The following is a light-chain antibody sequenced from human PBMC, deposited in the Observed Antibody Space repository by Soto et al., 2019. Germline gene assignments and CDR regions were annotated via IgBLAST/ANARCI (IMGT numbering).Light chain of an antibody. CDR3: SSYTSSYTVI. J-gene: IGLJ2*01. CDR2: EVS. Sequence: QSALTQPASVSGSPGQSITISCTGTSSDVGAYKYVSWYQQHPGKAPKLMIYEVSNRPSGVSSRFSGSKSGNTASLTISGLKAEDEADYYCSSYTSSYTVIFGGGTKLTVL. V-gene: IGLV2-14*01. CDR1: SSDVGAYKY.